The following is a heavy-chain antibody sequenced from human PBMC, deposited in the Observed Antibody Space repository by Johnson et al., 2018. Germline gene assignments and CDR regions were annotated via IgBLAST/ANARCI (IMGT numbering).Heavy chain of an antibody. CDR3: AKPVGVSLRGWADAAFDI. CDR1: GFTFNNYD. J-gene: IGHJ3*02. V-gene: IGHV3-30*18. D-gene: IGHD1-26*01. Sequence: QVGLGEAGGGVVEPGRSLGLCCAASGFTFNNYDIPWVRHAPGKGLEWVSLISYDGQIKYYADSVKGRFTVSRDNSKNTRYLQMNSLRGEETAVYYCAKPVGVSLRGWADAAFDIWGQGTRVTVSS. CDR2: ISYDGQIK.